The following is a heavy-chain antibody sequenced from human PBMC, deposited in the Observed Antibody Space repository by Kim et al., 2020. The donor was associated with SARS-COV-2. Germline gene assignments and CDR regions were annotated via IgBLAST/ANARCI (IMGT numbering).Heavy chain of an antibody. D-gene: IGHD3-10*01. CDR2: ISGSGGST. CDR3: ANYGSGSYYMSYYYYGMDV. J-gene: IGHJ6*02. Sequence: GGSLRLSCAASGFTFSSYAMSWVRQAPGKGLEWVSAISGSGGSTYYADSVKGRFTISRDNSKNTLYLQMNSLRAEDTAVYYCANYGSGSYYMSYYYYGMDVWGQGTTATVSS. V-gene: IGHV3-23*01. CDR1: GFTFSSYA.